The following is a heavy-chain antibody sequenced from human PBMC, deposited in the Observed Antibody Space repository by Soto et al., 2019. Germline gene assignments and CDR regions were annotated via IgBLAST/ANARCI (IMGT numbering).Heavy chain of an antibody. J-gene: IGHJ5*02. D-gene: IGHD3-10*01. Sequence: DVQLVESGGGLVQPGGSLKLSCAASGFTFSGSTIHWVRQASGKGLEWVGRIRSKPNSYATAYAASVKDRFTISRDDSKNTAYLQMNGLKTDDTAVYLCYIWFGEDGGSWGQGTLVTVSS. CDR1: GFTFSGST. CDR2: IRSKPNSYAT. CDR3: YIWFGEDGGS. V-gene: IGHV3-73*01.